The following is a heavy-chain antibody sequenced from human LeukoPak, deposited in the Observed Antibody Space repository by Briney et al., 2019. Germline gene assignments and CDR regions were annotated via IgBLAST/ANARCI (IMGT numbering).Heavy chain of an antibody. CDR3: ARDYLGTGALDY. Sequence: ASVTVSCKASGYTFTGNYMHWVRQAPGQGLEWMGWINPNSGGTSYAQKFQGRATMTRDTSISTAYMELSRLTSDDTAVYYCARDYLGTGALDYWGQGTLVTVSS. CDR2: INPNSGGT. D-gene: IGHD7-27*01. V-gene: IGHV1-2*02. CDR1: GYTFTGNY. J-gene: IGHJ4*02.